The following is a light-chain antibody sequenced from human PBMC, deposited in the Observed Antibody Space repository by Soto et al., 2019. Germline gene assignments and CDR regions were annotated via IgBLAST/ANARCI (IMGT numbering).Light chain of an antibody. CDR1: QSVSGY. Sequence: IVLSQSQPTMSLTPWERDKLCCGASQSVSGYLAWYQQKPGQAPRLLIYGASNRATGIPARFSGSGSGTDFTLTISSLEPEDFAIYYCQQRDKWPRTFGQGGNV. J-gene: IGKJ1*01. CDR3: QQRDKWPRT. CDR2: GAS. V-gene: IGKV3-11*01.